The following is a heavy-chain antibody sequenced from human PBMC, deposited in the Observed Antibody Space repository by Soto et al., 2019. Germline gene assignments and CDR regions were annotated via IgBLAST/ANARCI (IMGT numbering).Heavy chain of an antibody. Sequence: QVQLVQSGAAVKKPGSSVKVSCKASGGTFSSYAISWVRQAPGQGLEWMGGIIPIFGTADYAQKFQGRVTITADESTRTGYMEVSSLRSEDTAVYYCAQTVTNNSYAGMDVWGQGTTVTVSS. CDR1: GGTFSSYA. CDR2: IIPIFGTA. J-gene: IGHJ6*02. V-gene: IGHV1-69*12. CDR3: AQTVTNNSYAGMDV. D-gene: IGHD4-17*01.